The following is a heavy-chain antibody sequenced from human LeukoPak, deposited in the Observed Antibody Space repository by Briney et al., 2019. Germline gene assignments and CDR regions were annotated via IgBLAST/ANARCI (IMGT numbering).Heavy chain of an antibody. J-gene: IGHJ4*02. D-gene: IGHD3-22*01. CDR3: SRDLCYYSSRYYYNPFYY. CDR1: GFTFSSYS. V-gene: IGHV3-21*01. Sequence: GSLRLSCAASGFTFSSYSMNWVRQAPGKGLEWVSSISSSSSYIYYADSVKGRFTVSRDNAKISLYLQMNSLRAEDTAVYYCSRDLCYYSSRYYYNPFYYWGQGTLVTVSS. CDR2: ISSSSSYI.